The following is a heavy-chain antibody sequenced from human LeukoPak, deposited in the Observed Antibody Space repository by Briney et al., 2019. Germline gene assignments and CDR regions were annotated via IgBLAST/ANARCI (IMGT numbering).Heavy chain of an antibody. CDR1: GFTFSSYS. CDR2: ISSSSSTI. CDR3: ARTRDYYYYMDV. J-gene: IGHJ6*03. V-gene: IGHV3-48*04. Sequence: GGSLRLSCAASGFTFSSYSMNWVRQAPGKGLEWVSYISSSSSTIYYADSVKGRFTISRDNAKNSLYLQMNSLRAEDMAVYYCARTRDYYYYMDVWGKGTTVTVSS.